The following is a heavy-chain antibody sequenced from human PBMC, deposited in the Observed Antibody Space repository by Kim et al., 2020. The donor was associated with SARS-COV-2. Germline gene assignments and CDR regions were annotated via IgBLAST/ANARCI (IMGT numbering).Heavy chain of an antibody. V-gene: IGHV3-7*03. CDR1: GFTFGTYW. Sequence: GGSLRLSCAASGFTFGTYWMNWVRQAPGKGLEWVANIKEDGTETYYVDSVKGRFTISRDNAKNSLYLQLNSLRVDDTAVYYCARDRAVGTSWPSYYYGM. CDR3: ARDRAVGTSWPSYYYGM. CDR2: IKEDGTET. D-gene: IGHD6-13*01. J-gene: IGHJ6*01.